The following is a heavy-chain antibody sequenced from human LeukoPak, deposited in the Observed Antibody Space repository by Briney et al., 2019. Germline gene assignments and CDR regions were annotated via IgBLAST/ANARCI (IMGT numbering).Heavy chain of an antibody. J-gene: IGHJ3*02. V-gene: IGHV3-7*01. CDR1: GFTFSSYW. CDR3: ARVGRLWFGVYAFDI. Sequence: PGGSLRLSCAASGFTFSSYWMSWVRQAPGKGLEWVANIKQDGSEKYYVDSVKGGFTLSKDNAKNSLYLQMNSLRAEDTAVYYCARVGRLWFGVYAFDIWGQGTMVTVSS. D-gene: IGHD3-10*01. CDR2: IKQDGSEK.